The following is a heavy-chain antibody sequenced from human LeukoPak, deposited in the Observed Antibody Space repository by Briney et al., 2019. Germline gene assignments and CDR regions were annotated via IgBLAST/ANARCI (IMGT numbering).Heavy chain of an antibody. CDR1: GGSISSHY. D-gene: IGHD6-19*01. Sequence: SETLSLTCTVSGGSISSHYWSWIRQSPGKGLEWIGYIYYSGSTNYNPSLKSRVTISVDTSKNQFSLKLSSVTAADTAVYYCARVPVAGYWYFDLWGRGTLVTVSS. CDR2: IYYSGST. V-gene: IGHV4-59*11. J-gene: IGHJ2*01. CDR3: ARVPVAGYWYFDL.